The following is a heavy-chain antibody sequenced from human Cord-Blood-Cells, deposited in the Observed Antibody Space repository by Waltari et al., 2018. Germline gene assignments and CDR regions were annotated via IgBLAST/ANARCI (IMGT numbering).Heavy chain of an antibody. V-gene: IGHV3-53*01. CDR3: ARESGGYCSGGSCYGMDV. J-gene: IGHJ6*02. CDR2: IYSGGST. D-gene: IGHD2-15*01. Sequence: EVQLVESGGGLIQPGGSLRLSCAASGFPVSSNYMSWVRQDPGKGLEWVSFIYSGGSTYYADSVKGRFTISRDNSKNTLYLQMNSLRAEDTAVYYCARESGGYCSGGSCYGMDVWGQGTTVTVSS. CDR1: GFPVSSNY.